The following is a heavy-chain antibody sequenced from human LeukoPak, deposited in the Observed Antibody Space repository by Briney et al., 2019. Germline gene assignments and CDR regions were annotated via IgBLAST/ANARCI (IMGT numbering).Heavy chain of an antibody. CDR2: IDYRGNT. CDR1: GGSITSSAYF. Sequence: PSETLSLTCSVSGGSITSSAYFWGWIRQPPGKGLEWIATIDYRGNTYHNPSLKSRATISVDTFKNHLSLKLSSVIAADTAVYCCASLFTSAARGNFWGQGTLVTVSS. V-gene: IGHV4-39*02. J-gene: IGHJ4*02. CDR3: ASLFTSAARGNF. D-gene: IGHD1-7*01.